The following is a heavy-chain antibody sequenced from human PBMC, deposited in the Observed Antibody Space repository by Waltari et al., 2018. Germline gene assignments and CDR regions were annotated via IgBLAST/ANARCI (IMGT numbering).Heavy chain of an antibody. J-gene: IGHJ5*02. D-gene: IGHD2-15*01. V-gene: IGHV4-59*11. CDR2: IYYSGCT. Sequence: QVQLQESGPGLVKPSETLSLTCTVSGGSISSHYWSWIRQPPGKGLEWIGYIYYSGCTNYNPSLKSRVTISVDTSKNQFSLKLSSVTAADTAVYYCARDGCSGGSCYSNWFDPWGQGTLVTVSS. CDR3: ARDGCSGGSCYSNWFDP. CDR1: GGSISSHY.